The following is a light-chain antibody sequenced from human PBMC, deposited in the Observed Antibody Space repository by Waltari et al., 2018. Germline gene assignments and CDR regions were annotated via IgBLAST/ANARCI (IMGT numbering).Light chain of an antibody. CDR1: GSNIGAGYD. Sequence: QSVLTQPPSVSGAPGQRVTISCPGSGSNIGAGYDVHWYQPLPRAAPKLLIYGSTSRPLGVPARFFGSTSGTSASLAITGLQAEDEADYYCQSYDTSLSVVFGGGTKLTVL. CDR2: GST. V-gene: IGLV1-40*01. CDR3: QSYDTSLSVV. J-gene: IGLJ3*02.